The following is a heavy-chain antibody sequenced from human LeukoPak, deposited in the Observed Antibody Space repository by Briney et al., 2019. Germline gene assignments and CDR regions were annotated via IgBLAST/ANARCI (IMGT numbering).Heavy chain of an antibody. Sequence: SETLSLTCTVSGGSISSYYWSWIRQPPGKGLEWIGYIYYSGSTSYNPSLKSRVTISVDTSKKQFSLKLSSVTAADTAVYYCARDGRGLGFYYYYMDVWGKGTTVTVSS. CDR1: GGSISSYY. V-gene: IGHV4-59*12. J-gene: IGHJ6*03. CDR2: IYYSGST. CDR3: ARDGRGLGFYYYYMDV.